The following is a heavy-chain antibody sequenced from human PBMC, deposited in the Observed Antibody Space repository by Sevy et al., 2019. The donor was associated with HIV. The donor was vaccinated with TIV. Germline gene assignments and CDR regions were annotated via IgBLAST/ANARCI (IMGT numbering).Heavy chain of an antibody. J-gene: IGHJ5*02. D-gene: IGHD5-18*01. CDR3: ARYIYGTGWFDP. CDR2: INHSGST. Sequence: SETLSLTCAVYGGSFSGYYWSWIRQPPGKGLEWIGEINHSGSTNYNPSLKSRVTISVDTSKNQFSLKLSSVTAADTAVYYCARYIYGTGWFDPWGQGTLVTVSS. CDR1: GGSFSGYY. V-gene: IGHV4-34*01.